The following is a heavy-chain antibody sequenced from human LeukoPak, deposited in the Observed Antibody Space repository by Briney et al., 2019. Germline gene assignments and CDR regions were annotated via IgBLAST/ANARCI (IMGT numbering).Heavy chain of an antibody. CDR2: IYSGGST. CDR1: GFTVSSNY. V-gene: IGHV3-53*01. D-gene: IGHD6-13*01. J-gene: IGHJ6*02. Sequence: PGGSLRLSCAASGFTVSSNYMSWVRQAPGKGLEWVSVIYSGGSTYYADSVKGRFTISRNNSKNTLYLQMNSLRAEDTAVYYCARVQAAAGPEYGMDVWGQGTTVTVSS. CDR3: ARVQAAAGPEYGMDV.